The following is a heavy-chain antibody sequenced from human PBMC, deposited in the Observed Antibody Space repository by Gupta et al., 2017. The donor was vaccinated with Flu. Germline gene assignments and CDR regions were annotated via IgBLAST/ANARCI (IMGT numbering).Heavy chain of an antibody. D-gene: IGHD2-15*01. Sequence: EVQLVQSGAEVKKPGESLQISCKGSGYSFTSYCIGWVRQMPGKGLEWMGIIYPGDSDTRYSPSFQGQVTISADKSISTAYLQWSSLKASDTAMYYCARHEDAVVVAATGLDYWGQGTLVTVSS. V-gene: IGHV5-51*01. CDR3: ARHEDAVVVAATGLDY. CDR2: IYPGDSDT. J-gene: IGHJ4*02. CDR1: GYSFTSYC.